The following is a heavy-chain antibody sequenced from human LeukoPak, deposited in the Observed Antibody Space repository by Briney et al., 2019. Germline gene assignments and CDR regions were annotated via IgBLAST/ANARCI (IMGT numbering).Heavy chain of an antibody. J-gene: IGHJ6*02. Sequence: EASVKVSCKASGCTFTSYYMHWVRQAPGQGLEWMGIINPSGGSTSYAQKFQGRVTMTRDTSTSTVYMELSSLRSEDTAVYYCARDLREYYDILTGLNYYYGMDVWGQGTTVTVSS. CDR2: INPSGGST. V-gene: IGHV1-46*01. CDR1: GCTFTSYY. CDR3: ARDLREYYDILTGLNYYYGMDV. D-gene: IGHD3-9*01.